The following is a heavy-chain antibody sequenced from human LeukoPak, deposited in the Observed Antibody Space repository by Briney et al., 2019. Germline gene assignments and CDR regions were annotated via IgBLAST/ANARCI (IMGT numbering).Heavy chain of an antibody. CDR1: GFSVSSTY. CDR2: IKSGGAT. D-gene: IGHD4-17*01. J-gene: IGHJ4*02. Sequence: PGGSLRLSCAASGFSVSSTYTSWVRQAPGKGLDWLSVIKSGGATHYAESVKGRFTTSRVISKNTLYLQMNNLRVEDTAVYYCAREGTTGHGINDQGLDSWGQGILVTVSS. CDR3: AREGTTGHGINDQGLDS. V-gene: IGHV3-66*01.